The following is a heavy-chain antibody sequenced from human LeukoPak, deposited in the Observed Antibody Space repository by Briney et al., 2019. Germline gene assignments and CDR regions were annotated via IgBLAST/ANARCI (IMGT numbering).Heavy chain of an antibody. D-gene: IGHD3-3*01. J-gene: IGHJ5*02. CDR1: GHTFTDYY. CDR2: VDPEDGET. Sequence: ASVKVSCKVSGHTFTDYYMHWVQQAPGKGLEWMGLVDPEDGETIYAEKFQGRVTITADTSTDTAYMELSSLRSEDTAVYYCATGYDFWSGYYRNKFDPWGQGTLVTVSS. CDR3: ATGYDFWSGYYRNKFDP. V-gene: IGHV1-69-2*01.